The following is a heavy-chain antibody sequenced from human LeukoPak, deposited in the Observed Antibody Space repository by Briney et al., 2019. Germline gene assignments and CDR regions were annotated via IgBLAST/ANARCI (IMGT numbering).Heavy chain of an antibody. V-gene: IGHV4-31*03. D-gene: IGHD3-10*01. CDR2: IYYSGST. CDR1: GGSLSSGGYY. Sequence: SETLSLTCTVSGGSLSSGGYYWRWLRQHPGTGLEWIGYIYYSGSTYYNPSLKNRVTISVDTSKNQFSLKLSSVTAADTAVYYCARSRGSGSYYQPYYFDYWGQGTLVTVSS. CDR3: ARSRGSGSYYQPYYFDY. J-gene: IGHJ4*02.